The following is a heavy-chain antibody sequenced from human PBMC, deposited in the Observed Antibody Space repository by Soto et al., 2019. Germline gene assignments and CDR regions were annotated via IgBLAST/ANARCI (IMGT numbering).Heavy chain of an antibody. Sequence: SETLSLTCTVSGGSISSSSYYWGWIRQPPGKGLEWIGSIYYSGSTYYNPSLKSRVTISVDTSKNQFSLKLSSVTAADTAVYYCARRHCSGGSCYFYFDYWGQGTLVTVSS. D-gene: IGHD2-15*01. J-gene: IGHJ4*02. CDR1: GGSISSSSYY. CDR3: ARRHCSGGSCYFYFDY. CDR2: IYYSGST. V-gene: IGHV4-39*01.